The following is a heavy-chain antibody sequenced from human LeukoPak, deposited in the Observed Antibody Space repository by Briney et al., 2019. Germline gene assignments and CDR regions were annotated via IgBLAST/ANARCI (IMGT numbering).Heavy chain of an antibody. V-gene: IGHV3-21*06. CDR1: GFTFSSCS. D-gene: IGHD2-21*02. Sequence: GGSLRLSCTASGFTFSSCSMNWVRQAPGKGLEWVASISSHGNFIYYADSVKGRFTISRDNSKNSLYVQMNNLRVEDTALYYCARVEGAYCGGDCYKYYGMDIRGQGTTVTVSS. CDR3: ARVEGAYCGGDCYKYYGMDI. CDR2: ISSHGNFI. J-gene: IGHJ6*02.